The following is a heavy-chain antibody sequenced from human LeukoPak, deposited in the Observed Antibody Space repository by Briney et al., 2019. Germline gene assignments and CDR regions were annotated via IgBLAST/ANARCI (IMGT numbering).Heavy chain of an antibody. D-gene: IGHD4-17*01. CDR1: GFTFSSYS. V-gene: IGHV3-7*01. CDR2: IKQDGSEK. CDR3: ATSYGDYPNDAFDI. J-gene: IGHJ3*02. Sequence: GGSLRLSCAASGFTFSSYSMNWVRQAPGKGLEWVANIKQDGSEKYYVDSVKGRFTISRDNAKNSLYLQMNSLRAEDTAVYYCATSYGDYPNDAFDIWGQGTMVTVSS.